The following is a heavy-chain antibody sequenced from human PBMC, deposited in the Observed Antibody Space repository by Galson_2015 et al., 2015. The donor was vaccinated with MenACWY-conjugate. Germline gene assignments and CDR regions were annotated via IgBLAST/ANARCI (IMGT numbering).Heavy chain of an antibody. CDR3: ARHPPGGRGMDV. Sequence: QSGAEVKKPGESLKISCKASGYIFTTYWIAWVRQMPGKGLEWMGLISPGDSNTRYSPSFQGQVTISADKSISTAYLQWSSLKASDTSMYYCARHPPGGRGMDVWGQGTTVTVSS. D-gene: IGHD1-26*01. CDR2: ISPGDSNT. J-gene: IGHJ6*02. CDR1: GYIFTTYW. V-gene: IGHV5-51*01.